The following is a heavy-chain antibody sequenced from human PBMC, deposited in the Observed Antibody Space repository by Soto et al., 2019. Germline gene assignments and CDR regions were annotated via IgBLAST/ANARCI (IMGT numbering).Heavy chain of an antibody. D-gene: IGHD2-15*01. J-gene: IGHJ6*02. Sequence: SETLSLTCTVSGGSISNSRYYWGWIRQPPGKGLEWIANIHYSGSTSYNPSLKSRITISVDTSKNQFSLQLSSVTAADMSVYYFATQAGGGRLYYGMDVWGQGTTVTVSS. CDR1: GGSISNSRYY. V-gene: IGHV4-39*01. CDR3: ATQAGGGRLYYGMDV. CDR2: IHYSGST.